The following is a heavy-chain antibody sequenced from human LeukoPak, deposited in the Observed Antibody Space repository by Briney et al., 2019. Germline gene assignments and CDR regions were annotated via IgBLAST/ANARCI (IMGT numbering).Heavy chain of an antibody. CDR1: GFTFRNHA. D-gene: IGHD1-26*01. J-gene: IGHJ4*02. CDR2: ISGSGETT. Sequence: PGGSLRLSCAASGFTFRNHAMNWVRQAPGKGLERVSVISGSGETTYYADSVKGRFTISRDNSQNTLYLQMSSLRGEDTALYYCAKDRGMVGASVRAFDYWGQGTLVTVSS. CDR3: AKDRGMVGASVRAFDY. V-gene: IGHV3-23*01.